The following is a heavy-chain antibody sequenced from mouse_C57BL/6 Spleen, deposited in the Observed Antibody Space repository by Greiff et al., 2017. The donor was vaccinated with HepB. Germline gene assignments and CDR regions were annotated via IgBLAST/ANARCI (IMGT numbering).Heavy chain of an antibody. CDR3: ARGVYGSSYYFDY. V-gene: IGHV14-3*01. CDR1: GFNIKNTY. D-gene: IGHD1-1*01. Sequence: EVKLQESVAELVRPGASVKLSCTASGFNIKNTYMHWVKQRPEQGLEWIGRIDPANGNTKYAPKFQGKATITADTSSNTAYLQLSSLTSEDTAIYYCARGVYGSSYYFDYWGQGTTLTVSS. CDR2: IDPANGNT. J-gene: IGHJ2*01.